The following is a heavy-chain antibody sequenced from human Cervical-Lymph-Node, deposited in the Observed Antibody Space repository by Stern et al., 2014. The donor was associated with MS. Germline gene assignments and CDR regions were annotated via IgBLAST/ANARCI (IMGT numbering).Heavy chain of an antibody. D-gene: IGHD6-13*01. V-gene: IGHV1-69*01. Sequence: VQLVQSGAEVKKPGSSVKVSCKASGCTFSSYAISWVRQAPGQGLEWMGGIIPILGTANYAQKFRGRVTITADESTSTAYMELSSLRSEDTAVYYCARRESRAYSSSYWFDPWGQGTLVTVSS. J-gene: IGHJ5*02. CDR2: IIPILGTA. CDR3: ARRESRAYSSSYWFDP. CDR1: GCTFSSYA.